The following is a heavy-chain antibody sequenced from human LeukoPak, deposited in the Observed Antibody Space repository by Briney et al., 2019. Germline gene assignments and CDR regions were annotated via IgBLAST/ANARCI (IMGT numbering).Heavy chain of an antibody. V-gene: IGHV3-21*01. Sequence: PGGSLRLSCAVSGLTFNNYAMSWVRQAPGKGLEWVSSISSSSSYIYYADSVKGRFTISRDNAKNSLYLQMNSLRAEDTAVYYCARYHDSSHDYWGQGTLVTVSS. D-gene: IGHD3-22*01. CDR3: ARYHDSSHDY. CDR1: GLTFNNYA. CDR2: ISSSSSYI. J-gene: IGHJ4*02.